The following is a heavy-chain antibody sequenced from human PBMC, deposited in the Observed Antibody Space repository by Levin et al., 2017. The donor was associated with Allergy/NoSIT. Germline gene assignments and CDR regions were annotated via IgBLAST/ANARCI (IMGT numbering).Heavy chain of an antibody. CDR3: ARADRWIQLWLGY. V-gene: IGHV3-30-3*01. Sequence: PGESLKISCAASGFTFSPYAMHWVRQAPGKGLEWVALISYDGSNKYYADSVKGRFTISRDNSKNTLYLQMNSLRVEDTAIYYCARADRWIQLWLGYWGQGILVTVSS. CDR2: ISYDGSNK. CDR1: GFTFSPYA. D-gene: IGHD5-18*01. J-gene: IGHJ4*02.